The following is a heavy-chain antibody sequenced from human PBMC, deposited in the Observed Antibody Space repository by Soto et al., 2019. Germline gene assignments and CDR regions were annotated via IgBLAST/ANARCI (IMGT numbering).Heavy chain of an antibody. CDR1: GGSVSSGNYY. V-gene: IGHV4-39*01. D-gene: IGHD3-9*01. J-gene: IGHJ5*02. CDR2: INYSGST. CDR3: AKPPHYFDPLGS. Sequence: SETLSLTCTVSGGSVSSGNYYWGWIRQPPGKGPEWIASINYSGSTYYNPSLKSRVTISVDTSKKQFSLKLNSVTAADTAVYYCAKPPHYFDPLGSWGQGIQVTVSS.